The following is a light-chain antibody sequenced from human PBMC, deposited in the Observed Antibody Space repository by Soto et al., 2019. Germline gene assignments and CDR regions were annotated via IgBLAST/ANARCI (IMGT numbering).Light chain of an antibody. CDR2: DVS. V-gene: IGLV2-14*01. CDR3: SSYTSSSLDV. J-gene: IGLJ1*01. Sequence: QSALTQPASVSGSPGQSITISCPGTTSDVGGYNYVSWYQQHPGKAPKLMIYDVSNRPSGVSNRFSGSKSGNTAPLTISGLQAEDEADYYCSSYTSSSLDVFGTGTKLTVL. CDR1: TSDVGGYNY.